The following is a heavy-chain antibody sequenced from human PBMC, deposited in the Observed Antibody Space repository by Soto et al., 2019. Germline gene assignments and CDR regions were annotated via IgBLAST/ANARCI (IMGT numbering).Heavy chain of an antibody. CDR3: ARDRGGDCSFSDY. Sequence: GGSLRLSCAASGFTFSNYALHWVRQAPGKGLEWVAVISYDGSSKYYADSVKGRFTISRDKSKNTLYLQMNSLRAEDTAVYYCARDRGGDCSFSDYWGQGTLVTVSS. J-gene: IGHJ4*02. D-gene: IGHD2-21*02. CDR1: GFTFSNYA. CDR2: ISYDGSSK. V-gene: IGHV3-30-3*01.